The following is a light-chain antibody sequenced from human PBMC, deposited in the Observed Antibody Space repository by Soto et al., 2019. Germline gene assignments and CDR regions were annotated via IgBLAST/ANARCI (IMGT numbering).Light chain of an antibody. CDR2: DAS. Sequence: IQMTQSHSTLSASVGDTVTITCRASQTISVSLAWYRQKPGKAPNLLIYDASTLQEGAPSRFSGSGSGTEFTLTVTCLQPDDFATYFCQQYDKYSTFGHGTKVDIK. J-gene: IGKJ1*01. CDR1: QTISVS. CDR3: QQYDKYST. V-gene: IGKV1-5*01.